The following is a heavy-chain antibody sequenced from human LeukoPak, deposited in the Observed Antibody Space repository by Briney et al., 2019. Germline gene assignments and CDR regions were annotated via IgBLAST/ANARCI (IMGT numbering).Heavy chain of an antibody. D-gene: IGHD6-13*01. J-gene: IGHJ4*02. CDR2: IKQDGSEK. CDR1: GFTFSTYW. CDR3: ARDSAGNDC. Sequence: GGSLRLSCAASGFTFSTYWMSWVRQAPGKGLEWVVNIKQDGSEKYYVDSVKGRFTISRDNAKNSLYLQMNSLRAEDTAMYYCARDSAGNDCWGQGTLVTVSS. V-gene: IGHV3-7*01.